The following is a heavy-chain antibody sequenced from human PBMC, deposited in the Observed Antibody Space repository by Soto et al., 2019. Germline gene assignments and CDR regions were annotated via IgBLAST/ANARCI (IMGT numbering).Heavy chain of an antibody. CDR2: IYHSGST. J-gene: IGHJ4*02. CDR1: GGSISSSNW. CDR3: AIPPARVRGVIMLTG. V-gene: IGHV4-4*02. Sequence: QVQLQESGPGLVKPSGTLSLTCAVSGGSISSSNWWSWVRQPPVKGLEWIGEIYHSGSTNYNPSLKSRVTISVDKSKNQFSLKLSSVTAADTAVYYCAIPPARVRGVIMLTGWGQGTLVTVSS. D-gene: IGHD3-10*01.